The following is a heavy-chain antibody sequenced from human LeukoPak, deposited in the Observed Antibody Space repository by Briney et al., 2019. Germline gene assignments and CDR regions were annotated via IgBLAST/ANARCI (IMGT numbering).Heavy chain of an antibody. V-gene: IGHV5-51*01. CDR3: ATSVSADTYYYYYMDV. D-gene: IGHD6-19*01. CDR2: IYPGDSDT. J-gene: IGHJ6*03. CDR1: GYSFTSYW. Sequence: GESLKISCKGSGYSFTSYWIGWVRQMPGKGLEGMGIIYPGDSDTRYSPSFQGQVTISADKSISTAYLQWSSLKASDTAMYYCATSVSADTYYYYYMDVWGKGTTVTVSS.